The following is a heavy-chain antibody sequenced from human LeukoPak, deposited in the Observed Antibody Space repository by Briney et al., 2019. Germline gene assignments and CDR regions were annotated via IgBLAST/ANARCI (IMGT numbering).Heavy chain of an antibody. D-gene: IGHD6-13*01. J-gene: IGHJ2*01. CDR2: IYYSGSA. CDR1: GGSTSSYY. Sequence: SETLSLTCTVSGGSTSSYYWSWIRQPPGKGLEWIGYIYYSGSANYNPSLKSRVTISVDTSKNQFSLKLSSVTAADTAVYYCARESPHIAAAGPRYWYFDLWGRGTLVTVSS. CDR3: ARESPHIAAAGPRYWYFDL. V-gene: IGHV4-59*01.